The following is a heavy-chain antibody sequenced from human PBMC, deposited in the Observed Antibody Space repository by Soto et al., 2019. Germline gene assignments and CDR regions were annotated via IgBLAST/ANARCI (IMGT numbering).Heavy chain of an antibody. CDR3: TKEHSNYPDNWFDP. V-gene: IGHV3-23*01. Sequence: EVQLLDSGGGLVQPGGSLRLSCAASGFTFSNHAMSWVRQAPGTGLEWVSAIDGGGTKTYYADSVKGRFTISRDTSMNTLYLQMDSLRAEDTAIYYCTKEHSNYPDNWFDPWGQGTRVTVSS. D-gene: IGHD4-4*01. J-gene: IGHJ5*02. CDR2: IDGGGTKT. CDR1: GFTFSNHA.